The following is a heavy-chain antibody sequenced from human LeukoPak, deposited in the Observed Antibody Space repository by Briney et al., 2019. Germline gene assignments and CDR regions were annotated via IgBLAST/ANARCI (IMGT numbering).Heavy chain of an antibody. D-gene: IGHD6-13*01. CDR3: ASIAAAGLSRGDYFDY. CDR2: ISSSSSYI. J-gene: IGHJ4*02. Sequence: GGSLRLSCAASGFTFSSYSMNWVRQAPGKGLEWVSSISSSSSYIYYADPVKGRFTISRDNAKNSLYLQMNSLRAEDTAVYYCASIAAAGLSRGDYFDYWGQGTLVTVSS. V-gene: IGHV3-21*01. CDR1: GFTFSSYS.